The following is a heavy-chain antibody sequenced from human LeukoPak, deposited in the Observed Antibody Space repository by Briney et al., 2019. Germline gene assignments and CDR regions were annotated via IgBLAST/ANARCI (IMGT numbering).Heavy chain of an antibody. V-gene: IGHV3-21*01. CDR3: ARDRVSGARVVGFSDY. CDR1: GFTFSSYT. J-gene: IGHJ4*02. CDR2: ISSSSSYI. Sequence: GRSLRLSCAASGFTFSSYTMNWVRQAPGKGLEWVSSISSSSSYIYYADSVKGRFTISRDNAKNSLYLQMNSLRAEDTAVYYCARDRVSGARVVGFSDYWGQGTLVTVSS. D-gene: IGHD3-22*01.